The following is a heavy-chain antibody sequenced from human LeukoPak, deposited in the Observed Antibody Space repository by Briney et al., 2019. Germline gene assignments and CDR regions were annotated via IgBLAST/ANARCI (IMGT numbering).Heavy chain of an antibody. V-gene: IGHV1-18*01. CDR1: GYTFTSYG. J-gene: IGHJ6*02. D-gene: IGHD3-22*01. CDR2: ISAYNGNT. Sequence: ASVKVSCKASGYTFTSYGISWVRQAPGQGLEWTGWISAYNGNTNYAQKLQGRVTMTTDTSTSTAYMELRSLRSDDTAVYYCARDLNTYYYDSSGGYGMDVWGQGTTVTVSS. CDR3: ARDLNTYYYDSSGGYGMDV.